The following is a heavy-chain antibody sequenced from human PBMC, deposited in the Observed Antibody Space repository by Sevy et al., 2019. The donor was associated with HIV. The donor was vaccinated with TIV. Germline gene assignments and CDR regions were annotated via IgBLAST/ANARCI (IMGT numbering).Heavy chain of an antibody. D-gene: IGHD3-22*01. V-gene: IGHV3-33*01. CDR1: GFTFSSYG. J-gene: IGHJ6*03. CDR3: ARDHDSSGYYYGAYMDV. CDR2: IWYDGSNK. Sequence: GGSLRLSCAASGFTFSSYGMHWVRQAPGKGLEWVAVIWYDGSNKYYAHSVKGRFTISRDNSKNTLYLQMNSLRAEDTAVYYCARDHDSSGYYYGAYMDVWGKGTTVTVSS.